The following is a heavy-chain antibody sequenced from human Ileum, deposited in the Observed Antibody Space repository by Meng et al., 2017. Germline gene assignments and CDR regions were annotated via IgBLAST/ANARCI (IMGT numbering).Heavy chain of an antibody. J-gene: IGHJ4*02. D-gene: IGHD1-26*01. CDR3: ARRIRGGSYLG. CDR1: GDSFTDYY. CDR2: IHYSGST. V-gene: IGHV4-34*01. Sequence: QLQLMQWSAGMLKPPETLTPTCNVYGDSFTDYYWNWIRQPPGKGLEWIGEIHYSGSTNYNPSLESRVTISEDTSQKQFSLRLSSVTAADTAVYYCARRIRGGSYLGWGQGTLVTVSS.